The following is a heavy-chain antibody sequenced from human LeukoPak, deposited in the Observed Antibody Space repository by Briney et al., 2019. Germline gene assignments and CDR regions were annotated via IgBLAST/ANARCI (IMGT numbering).Heavy chain of an antibody. J-gene: IGHJ5*02. V-gene: IGHV1-8*01. CDR2: MNPSSGNT. CDR3: ARGTRYCSGGSCYFWFDP. CDR1: GYTFTSYD. Sequence: ASVKVSCKASGYTFTSYDINWVRQATGQGLEWMGWMNPSSGNTGYAQKFQGRVTMTRNTSISTAYMELSSLRSEDTAVYYCARGTRYCSGGSCYFWFDPWGQGTLVTVSS. D-gene: IGHD2-15*01.